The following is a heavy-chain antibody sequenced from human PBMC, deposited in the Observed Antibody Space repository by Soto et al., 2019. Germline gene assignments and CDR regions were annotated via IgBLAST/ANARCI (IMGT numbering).Heavy chain of an antibody. CDR2: ISGSGGST. D-gene: IGHD2-2*01. CDR1: GFTFSSYA. V-gene: IGHV3-23*01. Sequence: GGSLRLSCAASGFTFSSYAMSWVRQAPGKGLEWVSAISGSGGSTYYADSVKGRFTISRDNSKNTLYLQMNSLRAEDTAVYYCASGPGAYCSSTSCYHFHYMDVWGKGTTVTVSS. J-gene: IGHJ6*03. CDR3: ASGPGAYCSSTSCYHFHYMDV.